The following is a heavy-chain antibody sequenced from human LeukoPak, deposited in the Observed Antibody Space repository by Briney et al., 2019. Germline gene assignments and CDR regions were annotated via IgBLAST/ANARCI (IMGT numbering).Heavy chain of an antibody. CDR3: ARFRIITMVRGVYYYYYGMDV. V-gene: IGHV4-34*01. J-gene: IGHJ6*02. Sequence: PSETLSLTCAVSGGSFSGYYWSWIRQPPGKGLEWIGEINHSGSTNYNPSLKSRVTISVDTSKNQFSLKLSSVTAADTAVYYCARFRIITMVRGVYYYYYGMDVWGQGTTVTVSS. CDR2: INHSGST. D-gene: IGHD3-10*01. CDR1: GGSFSGYY.